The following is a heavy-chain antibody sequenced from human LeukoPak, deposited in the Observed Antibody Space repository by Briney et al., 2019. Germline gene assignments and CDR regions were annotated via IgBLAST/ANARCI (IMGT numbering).Heavy chain of an antibody. CDR2: ISGSGGST. V-gene: IGHV3-23*01. CDR1: GFTFSSYA. J-gene: IGHJ4*02. CDR3: AKDPGDSSGYFRVFDY. Sequence: GGSLRLSCAASGFTFSSYAMSWVRQAPGKGLEWVSAISGSGGSTYYADSVKGRSTTSRDNSKNTLYLQMNSLRAEDTAVYYCAKDPGDSSGYFRVFDYWGQGTLVTVSS. D-gene: IGHD3-22*01.